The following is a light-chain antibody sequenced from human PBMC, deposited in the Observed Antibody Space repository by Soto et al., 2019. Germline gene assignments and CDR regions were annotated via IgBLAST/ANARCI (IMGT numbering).Light chain of an antibody. J-gene: IGKJ4*01. CDR3: QQRNNWPLT. CDR2: SAS. CDR1: QSIGSS. V-gene: IGKV3-11*01. Sequence: ETVLTQSPATLSLSPGEGATLSCRASQSIGSSLAWFQQKPGQTPRLLIYSASSRASGIPARFSGSGFGTDFTLTITSLEPDDFAVYYCQQRNNWPLTFGGGTRVEIK.